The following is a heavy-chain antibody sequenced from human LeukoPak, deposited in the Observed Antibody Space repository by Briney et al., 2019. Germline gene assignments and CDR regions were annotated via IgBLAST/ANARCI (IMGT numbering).Heavy chain of an antibody. CDR2: ISYDGSNK. V-gene: IGHV3-30-3*01. Sequence: TGRSLRLSFAASGFTFSSYAMHWVRQAPGKGLEWVAVISYDGSNKYYADSVKGRFTISRDNSKNTLYLQMNSLRAEDTAVYYCARDLQWSGYSGYDLWGQGTLVTVSS. D-gene: IGHD5-12*01. CDR3: ARDLQWSGYSGYDL. J-gene: IGHJ4*02. CDR1: GFTFSSYA.